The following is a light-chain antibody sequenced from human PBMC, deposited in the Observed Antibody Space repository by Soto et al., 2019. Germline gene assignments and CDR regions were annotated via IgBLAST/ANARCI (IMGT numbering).Light chain of an antibody. V-gene: IGKV1-27*01. CDR3: QKYNSAPQT. CDR2: AAS. CDR1: QGISNY. J-gene: IGKJ1*01. Sequence: DIQMTQSPSSLSASVGDRVTITYRASQGISNYLAWYQQKPGKVPKVLIYAASTLQSGVPSRFSGSGSGTDFTLTISSLQPEDVATYYCQKYNSAPQTFGQGTKVEIK.